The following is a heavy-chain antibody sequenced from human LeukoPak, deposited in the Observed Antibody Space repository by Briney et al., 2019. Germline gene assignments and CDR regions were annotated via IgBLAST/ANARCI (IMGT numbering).Heavy chain of an antibody. CDR1: GFSISNYW. V-gene: IGHV3-7*05. J-gene: IGHJ4*02. Sequence: YPGGSLRLSCAVSGFSISNYWMSWVRHIPGKGLEWMANINQDGSEKYYVDSVKGRFTISRDNAKNSLYLQMNSLRAEDTAVYYCARVLGRCANGVCYLAFDYWGQGTLVTVSS. D-gene: IGHD2-8*01. CDR3: ARVLGRCANGVCYLAFDY. CDR2: INQDGSEK.